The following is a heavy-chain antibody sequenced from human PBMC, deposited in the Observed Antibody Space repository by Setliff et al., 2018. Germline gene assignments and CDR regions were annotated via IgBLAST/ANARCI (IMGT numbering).Heavy chain of an antibody. Sequence: PGGSLRLSCAASGFTFVNYWMHWVRQAPGKGLVWVSRVNSDGSSAMYADSVKGRFTMSRDNAKNTLYLQMNSLKAEDTAAYYCTRDPNDYGDYVIYRWGQGTLVTIS. CDR3: TRDPNDYGDYVIYR. CDR2: VNSDGSSA. J-gene: IGHJ4*02. CDR1: GFTFVNYW. D-gene: IGHD4-17*01. V-gene: IGHV3-74*03.